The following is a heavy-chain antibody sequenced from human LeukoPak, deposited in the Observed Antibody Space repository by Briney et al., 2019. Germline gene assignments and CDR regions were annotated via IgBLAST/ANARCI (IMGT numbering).Heavy chain of an antibody. J-gene: IGHJ5*02. Sequence: GGSLRLSCAASGFTFSSYAMSWVRQAPGKGLEWVSAISGSGGSTYYADSVKGRFTISRDNSKNTLYLQMNSLRAEDTAVYYCTKDFGWAGTSNWFDPWGQGTLVTVSS. CDR1: GFTFSSYA. CDR3: TKDFGWAGTSNWFDP. D-gene: IGHD1-7*01. V-gene: IGHV3-23*01. CDR2: ISGSGGST.